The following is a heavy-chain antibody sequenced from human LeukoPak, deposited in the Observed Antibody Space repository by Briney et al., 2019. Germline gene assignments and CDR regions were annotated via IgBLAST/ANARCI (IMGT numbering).Heavy chain of an antibody. CDR3: ATGADPTQLGRDY. CDR1: GFTFSSYS. D-gene: IGHD1-1*01. CDR2: ISSSSSYI. J-gene: IGHJ4*02. V-gene: IGHV3-21*01. Sequence: GGSLRLSCAASGFTFSSYSMNWVRQAPGKGLEWVSSISSSSSYIYYADSVKGRFTISRDNAKNSLYLQMISLRVEDTAVYYCATGADPTQLGRDYWGQRTLVTVSS.